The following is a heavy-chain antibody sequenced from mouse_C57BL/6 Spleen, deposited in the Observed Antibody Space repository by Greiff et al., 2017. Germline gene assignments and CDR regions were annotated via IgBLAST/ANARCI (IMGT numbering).Heavy chain of an antibody. CDR1: GYTFTSSW. V-gene: IGHV1-64*01. Sequence: QVQLQQPGAELVKPGASVKLSCKASGYTFTSSWMHWVKQRPGQGREWIGMIHPTSGSTNYNEKFKSKAPLTVDKSSSTAYMQSSSLTSEDSAVYYCARRGYYDYPYAMDYWGQGTSVTVSS. CDR3: ARRGYYDYPYAMDY. D-gene: IGHD2-4*01. CDR2: IHPTSGST. J-gene: IGHJ4*01.